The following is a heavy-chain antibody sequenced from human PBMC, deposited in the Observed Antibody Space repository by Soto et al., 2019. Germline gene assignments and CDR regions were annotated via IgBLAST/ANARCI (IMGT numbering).Heavy chain of an antibody. J-gene: IGHJ4*02. D-gene: IGHD6-6*01. CDR3: ARVGSSIAVPPFDY. V-gene: IGHV4-30-4*01. CDR1: GGSISSGDYY. Sequence: QVQLQESGPGLVKPSQTLSLTCTVSGGSISSGDYYWSWIRQPPGKGLEWIGYVYSSGSTYYNPSLRSGVTISLGTSKNQFSLKLSSVTAADAAVYYCARVGSSIAVPPFDYWGQGTLVTVSS. CDR2: VYSSGST.